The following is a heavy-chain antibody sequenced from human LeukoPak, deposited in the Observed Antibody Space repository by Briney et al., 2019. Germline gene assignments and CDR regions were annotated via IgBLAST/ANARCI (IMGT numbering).Heavy chain of an antibody. CDR1: GGSISSYY. D-gene: IGHD6-13*01. CDR3: ARYIAAAAYFDY. J-gene: IGHJ4*02. CDR2: IYYSGST. Sequence: PSETLSLTCTVSGGSISSYYWSWIRQPPGKGLEWIGYIYYSGSTNYNPSLKSRVTISVDTSKNQFSLKLSSGTAADTAVYYGARYIAAAAYFDYWGQGTLVTVSS. V-gene: IGHV4-59*01.